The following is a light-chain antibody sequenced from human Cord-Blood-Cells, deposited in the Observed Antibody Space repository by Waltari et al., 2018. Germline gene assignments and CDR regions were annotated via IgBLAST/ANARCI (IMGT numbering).Light chain of an antibody. CDR3: CSYAGRSTWV. V-gene: IGLV2-23*01. Sequence: QSALTQPASVSGSPGQSITISCTGTSSDVGSYNLVSWYQPHPGKAPKLMIYEGSKRSSGVSNLFSGSESGNTASQTSSGRQAEDEADYYCCSYAGRSTWVFGGGTKLTVL. CDR2: EGS. J-gene: IGLJ3*02. CDR1: SSDVGSYNL.